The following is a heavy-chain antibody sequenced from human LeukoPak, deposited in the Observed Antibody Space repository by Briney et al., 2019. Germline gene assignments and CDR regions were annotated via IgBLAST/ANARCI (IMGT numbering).Heavy chain of an antibody. Sequence: GGSLRLSCAASGFTFSSYTMSWVRQAPGKGLEWVSAISGSGGSTYYADSVKGRFTISRDNSKNTLYLQMNSLRAEDTAVYYCATAGIAVAGTEFDPWGQGTLVTVSS. CDR1: GFTFSSYT. D-gene: IGHD6-19*01. J-gene: IGHJ5*02. CDR2: ISGSGGST. V-gene: IGHV3-23*01. CDR3: ATAGIAVAGTEFDP.